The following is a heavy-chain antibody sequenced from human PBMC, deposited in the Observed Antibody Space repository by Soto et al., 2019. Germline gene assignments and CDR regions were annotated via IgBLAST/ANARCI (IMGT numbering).Heavy chain of an antibody. CDR2: ISSSISTK. D-gene: IGHD5-12*01. Sequence: LRLSCAASGFSFSTYDMNWVRQAPGKGLEWISYISSSISTKHYADSVKGRFIISRDNAKSSLYLQMNSLRDEDTAVYYCARGRRYSGYGTDYWGQGTLVTVSS. V-gene: IGHV3-48*02. CDR3: ARGRRYSGYGTDY. CDR1: GFSFSTYD. J-gene: IGHJ4*02.